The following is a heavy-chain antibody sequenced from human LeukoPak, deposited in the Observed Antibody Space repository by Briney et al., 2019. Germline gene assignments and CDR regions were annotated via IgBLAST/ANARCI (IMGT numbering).Heavy chain of an antibody. CDR1: GFTFSNYA. V-gene: IGHV3-23*01. D-gene: IGHD6-19*01. J-gene: IGHJ1*01. CDR2: ITGSGDST. CDR3: AKRIAVAGTRYFQH. Sequence: PGRPVRLSCAASGFTFSNYAMSWVRQAPGKGLEWVSGITGSGDSTHYGDSVKGRFTISRDNSKNTLYLQMNGLRAEDTAVYYCAKRIAVAGTRYFQHWGQGTLVTDSS.